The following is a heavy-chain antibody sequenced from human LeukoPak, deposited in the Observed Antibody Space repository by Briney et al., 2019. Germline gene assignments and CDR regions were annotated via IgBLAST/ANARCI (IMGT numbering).Heavy chain of an antibody. CDR1: GYTFTSYG. Sequence: ASVKVSYKASGYTFTSYGISWVRQAPGQGLEWMGWISAYNGNTNYAQKLQGRVTMTTDTSTSTAYMELRSLRSDDTAVYYCARGAGDYDILTGYFSADYWGQGTLVTVSS. J-gene: IGHJ4*02. D-gene: IGHD3-9*01. CDR3: ARGAGDYDILTGYFSADY. V-gene: IGHV1-18*01. CDR2: ISAYNGNT.